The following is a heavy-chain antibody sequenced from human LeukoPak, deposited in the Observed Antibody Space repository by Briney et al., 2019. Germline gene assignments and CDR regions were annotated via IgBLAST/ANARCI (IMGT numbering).Heavy chain of an antibody. J-gene: IGHJ4*02. D-gene: IGHD6-13*01. CDR2: INHSGST. V-gene: IGHV4-34*01. Sequence: PSETLSLTCAVYGGSFSGYYWSWIRQPPGKGLEWIGEINHSGSTNYNPSLKSRVTISVDTSKNQFSLKLSSVTAADTAVYYCARAPTRASSGWSFDYWGQGTLVTVSS. CDR3: ARAPTRASSGWSFDY. CDR1: GGSFSGYY.